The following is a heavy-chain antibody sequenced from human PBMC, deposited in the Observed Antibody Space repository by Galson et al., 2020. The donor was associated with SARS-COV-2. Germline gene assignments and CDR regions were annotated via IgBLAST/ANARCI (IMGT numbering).Heavy chain of an antibody. CDR3: ARHVKGPVCGGDCYYNWFDP. V-gene: IGHV5-51*01. J-gene: IGHJ5*02. D-gene: IGHD2-21*02. CDR2: IYPGDSDT. Sequence: TGGSLRLSCKGSGYIFTSYWIGWVRQMPGKGLEWMGIIYPGDSDTRYSPSFQGQVTISADKSISTAYLQWSSLKASDTAMYYCARHVKGPVCGGDCYYNWFDPWGQGTLVTVSS. CDR1: GYIFTSYW.